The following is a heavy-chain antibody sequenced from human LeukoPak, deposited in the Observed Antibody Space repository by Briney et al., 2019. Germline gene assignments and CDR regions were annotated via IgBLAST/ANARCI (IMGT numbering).Heavy chain of an antibody. J-gene: IGHJ4*02. Sequence: SETLSLTCTVSGGSISSSSYYWGWIRQPPGKGLEWIGSIYYSGSTYYNPSLKSRVTISVDTSKNQFSLKLSSVTAADTAVYYCARFPSGSGIAVAGFDYWGQGTLVTVSS. CDR1: GGSISSSSYY. CDR2: IYYSGST. V-gene: IGHV4-39*01. D-gene: IGHD6-19*01. CDR3: ARFPSGSGIAVAGFDY.